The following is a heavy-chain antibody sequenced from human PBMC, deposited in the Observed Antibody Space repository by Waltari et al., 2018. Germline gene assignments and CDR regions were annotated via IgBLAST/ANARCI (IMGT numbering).Heavy chain of an antibody. CDR2: IYTSGST. D-gene: IGHD6-6*01. CDR1: GGSISSGSYY. CDR3: ARDGIAARPARDLHYYYMDV. J-gene: IGHJ6*03. Sequence: QVQLQESGPGLVKPSQTLSLTCTVSGGSISSGSYYWSWIRQPAGKGLEWIGRIYTSGSTNYNPSLKSRVTISVDTSKNQFSLKLSSVTAADTAVYYCARDGIAARPARDLHYYYMDVWGKGTTVTVSS. V-gene: IGHV4-61*02.